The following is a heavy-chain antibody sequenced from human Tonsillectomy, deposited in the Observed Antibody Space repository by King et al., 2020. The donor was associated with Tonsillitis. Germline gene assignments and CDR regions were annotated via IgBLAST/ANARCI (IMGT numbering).Heavy chain of an antibody. J-gene: IGHJ5*02. D-gene: IGHD6-6*01. CDR1: GYTFTNYW. CDR2: IDPRDSYT. V-gene: IGHV5-10-1*03. CDR3: ARVGFLDTSEYTTFDP. Sequence: VQLVESGAEVKKLGESLRISCKGSGYTFTNYWITWVRQMPGKGLEWMGRIDPRDSYTKYSPSFQGHVTISADKSISTAYLQWGTLRASDTAMYYCARVGFLDTSEYTTFDPWGQGTLVTVSS.